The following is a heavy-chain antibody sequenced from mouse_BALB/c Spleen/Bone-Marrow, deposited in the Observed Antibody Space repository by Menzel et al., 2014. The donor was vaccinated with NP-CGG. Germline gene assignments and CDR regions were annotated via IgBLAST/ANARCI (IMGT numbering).Heavy chain of an antibody. CDR2: INSNGDNT. Sequence: EVQRVESGGGLVKLGGSLKLSCAASGFTFSSYYMSWVRQTPEKRLELVAAINSNGDNTYYPDTVKGRFTISRDNAKNTLYLQMSSLKSEDTALYYCARRGISTSEGVGAMDYGGQGTSVTVS. CDR3: ARRGISTSEGVGAMDY. CDR1: GFTFSSYY. D-gene: IGHD1-1*01. J-gene: IGHJ4*01. V-gene: IGHV5-6-2*01.